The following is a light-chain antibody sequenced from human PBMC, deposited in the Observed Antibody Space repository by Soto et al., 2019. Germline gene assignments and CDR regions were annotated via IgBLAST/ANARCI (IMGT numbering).Light chain of an antibody. CDR3: QQHKSYPVT. CDR2: DAS. J-gene: IGKJ4*01. Sequence: DIQMTQSPSTLSTSVGDSVTITCRASQNIDIWLSWYQQKPGKAPKLLIYDASNLRSGVPSRVSGSGSGTEFTLTISSLQPDDFASYYCQQHKSYPVTFGGGTKVEIK. CDR1: QNIDIW. V-gene: IGKV1-5*01.